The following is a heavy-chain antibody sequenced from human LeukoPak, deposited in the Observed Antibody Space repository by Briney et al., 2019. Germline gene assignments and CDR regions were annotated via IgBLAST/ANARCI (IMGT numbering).Heavy chain of an antibody. Sequence: GGSLRLSCEASGFTFTTYWMTWVRQAPGKGLEWVANIKQDGSEKYYVDSVKGRFTISRDNAESSLYLQMSSLRAEDTAVYYCARGRGVDYWGQGTLVTVSS. J-gene: IGHJ4*02. CDR3: ARGRGVDY. CDR2: IKQDGSEK. CDR1: GFTFTTYW. V-gene: IGHV3-7*01. D-gene: IGHD3-10*01.